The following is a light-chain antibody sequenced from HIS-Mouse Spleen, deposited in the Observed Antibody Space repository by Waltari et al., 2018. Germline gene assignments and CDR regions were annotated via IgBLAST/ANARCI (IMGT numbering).Light chain of an antibody. Sequence: DIQMTQSPSSMPASVGDRVTTTCRASQSISSYLNWYQQKPGKAPKLLIYAASSLQSGVPSRFCGSGSGTDFTLTISSLQPEDFATYYCQQSYSTLWTFGQGTKVEIK. CDR2: AAS. CDR3: QQSYSTLWT. CDR1: QSISSY. J-gene: IGKJ1*01. V-gene: IGKV1-39*01.